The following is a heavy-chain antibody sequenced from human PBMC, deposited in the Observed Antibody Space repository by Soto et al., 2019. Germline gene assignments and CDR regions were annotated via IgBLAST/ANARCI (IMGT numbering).Heavy chain of an antibody. CDR3: ARVALSPYYYGMDV. J-gene: IGHJ6*02. V-gene: IGHV3-48*03. CDR1: GFSFGSYA. Sequence: GGSLRLSCVASGFSFGSYALSWVRQAPGKGLEWVSYISSSGSTIYYADSVKGRFTISRDNAKNSLYLQMNSLRAEDTAVYYCARVALSPYYYGMDVWGQGTTVTVSS. CDR2: ISSSGSTI. D-gene: IGHD3-16*02.